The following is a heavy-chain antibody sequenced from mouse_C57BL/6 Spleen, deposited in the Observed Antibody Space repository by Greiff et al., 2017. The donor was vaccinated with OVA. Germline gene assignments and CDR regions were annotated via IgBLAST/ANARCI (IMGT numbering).Heavy chain of an antibody. Sequence: DVQLVESGGGLVQPGGSLSLSCAASGFTFTDYYMSWVRQPPGKALEWLGFIRNKANGYTTEYSASVKGRFTISRDNSQSILYLQMNALRAEASATYYCARRSSAMDYWGQGTSVTVSS. CDR3: ARRSSAMDY. CDR2: IRNKANGYTT. J-gene: IGHJ4*01. CDR1: GFTFTDYY. V-gene: IGHV7-3*01.